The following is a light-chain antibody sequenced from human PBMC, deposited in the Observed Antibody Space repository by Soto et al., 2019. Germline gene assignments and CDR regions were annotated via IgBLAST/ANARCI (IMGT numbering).Light chain of an antibody. V-gene: IGKV1-5*03. Sequence: DIQMTQSPSTLSASVGDRVTITCRASQSISSWLAWYQQKPWKAPKLLIYKAYSLESGVPSRFSGTRSGTEFTLAISSLQPDDFATSYCQQYNDHLWTVGHGTKVEVK. CDR2: KAY. CDR3: QQYNDHLWT. CDR1: QSISSW. J-gene: IGKJ1*01.